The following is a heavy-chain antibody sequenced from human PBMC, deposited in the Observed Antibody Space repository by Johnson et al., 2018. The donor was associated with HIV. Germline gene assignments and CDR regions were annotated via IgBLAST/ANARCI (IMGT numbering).Heavy chain of an antibody. CDR2: ISYDGSNI. CDR3: ARGKSYDIYPALDI. D-gene: IGHD3-9*01. J-gene: IGHJ3*02. V-gene: IGHV3-30-3*01. CDR1: EFTFSSYA. Sequence: QMQLVESGGGLVKPGGSLRLSCAASEFTFSSYAMHWVRQAPGKGLEWVAVISYDGSNIYYADSVKGRFTISRDNSKNTLYLQMNRLRAEDTAVYYCARGKSYDIYPALDIWGQGTMVTVSS.